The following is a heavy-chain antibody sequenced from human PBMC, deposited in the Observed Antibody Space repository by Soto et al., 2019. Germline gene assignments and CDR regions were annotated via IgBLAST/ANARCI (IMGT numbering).Heavy chain of an antibody. D-gene: IGHD2-2*01. CDR2: IYYAGTT. Sequence: QVQLQESGPGLVKPSETLSLRCSVSGASLSPNYWSWFRQPPGKGLQWIGYIYYAGTTTYNPSLKSRLTIPLNTSKNEVSLDLTSVTAADTAVYYCARLGAFYPALASWGQGALVTVSS. CDR3: ARLGAFYPALAS. CDR1: GASLSPNY. J-gene: IGHJ5*02. V-gene: IGHV4-59*08.